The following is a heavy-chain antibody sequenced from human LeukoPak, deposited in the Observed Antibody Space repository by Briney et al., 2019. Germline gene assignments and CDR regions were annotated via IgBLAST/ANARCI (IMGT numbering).Heavy chain of an antibody. D-gene: IGHD3-3*01. Sequence: SETLSLTCTVSGGSISSYYWSWIRQPAGKGLEWIGRIYTSGSTNYNPSLKSRVTMSVDTSKNQFSLKLSSVTAADTAVYYCARDWDDFWSGYSYGYYYYGMDVWGQGTTVTVSS. V-gene: IGHV4-4*07. CDR1: GGSISSYY. CDR2: IYTSGST. CDR3: ARDWDDFWSGYSYGYYYYGMDV. J-gene: IGHJ6*02.